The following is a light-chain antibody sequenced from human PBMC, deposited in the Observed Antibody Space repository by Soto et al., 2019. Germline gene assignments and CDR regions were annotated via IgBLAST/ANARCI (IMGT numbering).Light chain of an antibody. CDR2: STA. J-gene: IGKJ5*01. Sequence: EVLMTQSPATLSVSPGARAALSCRAGESVSSDLAWYQQKPGQAPGLLIDSTAIRATGIPARFSGAGSGTEFTLTISSLQSEDFATYYRQQYESLPLTFGQGTRLEI. CDR3: QQYESLPLT. CDR1: ESVSSD. V-gene: IGKV3-15*01.